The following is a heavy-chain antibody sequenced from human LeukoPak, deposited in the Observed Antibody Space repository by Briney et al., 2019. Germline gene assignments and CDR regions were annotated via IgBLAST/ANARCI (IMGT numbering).Heavy chain of an antibody. CDR3: ARRSSSWYYYYYGMDV. D-gene: IGHD6-13*01. J-gene: IGHJ6*02. V-gene: IGHV1-8*01. CDR2: MNPNSGNT. CDR1: GYTFTSYD. Sequence: ASVKVSCKASGYTFTSYDINWVRQATGQGLEWMGWMNPNSGNTGYAQKFQGRVTMTRNTSISTAYMELSSLRSEDAAVYYCARRSSSWYYYYYGMDVWGQGPTVTVSS.